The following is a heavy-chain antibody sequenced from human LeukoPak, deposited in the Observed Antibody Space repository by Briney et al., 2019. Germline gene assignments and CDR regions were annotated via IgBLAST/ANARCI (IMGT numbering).Heavy chain of an antibody. Sequence: ASVKVSCKASGYTFTGYYMHWVRQAPGQGLEWMGWINPNSGGTNYAQKFQGRVTMTRDTSISTAYMELSRLRSDDTAVYYCARNPEQQLAPYYYMDVWGKGTTVTVSS. CDR3: ARNPEQQLAPYYYMDV. V-gene: IGHV1-2*02. J-gene: IGHJ6*03. D-gene: IGHD6-13*01. CDR2: INPNSGGT. CDR1: GYTFTGYY.